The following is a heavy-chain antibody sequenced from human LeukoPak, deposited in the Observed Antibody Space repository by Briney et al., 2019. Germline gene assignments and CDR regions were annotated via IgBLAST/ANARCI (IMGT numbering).Heavy chain of an antibody. CDR2: INPNSGGT. V-gene: IGHV1-2*02. CDR1: GYTFTGYY. Sequence: GASVKVSCKASGYTFTGYYIHWVRQAPGQGLEWMGWINPNSGGTNYAQKFQGRVTMTRDTSISTAYMELSRLRSDDTALYYCATVHMTTVTNDVRDACDMWGQGTMVTVSS. D-gene: IGHD4-17*01. CDR3: ATVHMTTVTNDVRDACDM. J-gene: IGHJ3*02.